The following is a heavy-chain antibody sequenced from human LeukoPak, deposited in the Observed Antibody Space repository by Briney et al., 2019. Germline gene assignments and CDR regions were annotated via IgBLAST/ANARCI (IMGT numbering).Heavy chain of an antibody. Sequence: GGFLRLSCAASGFTFSNAWMSWVRQAPGKGLEWVGRIKSKTDGGTTDYAAPVKGRFTISRDDSKNTLYLQMNSLKTEDTAVYYCTTEAYYYDSRDYFDYWGQGTLVTVSS. CDR3: TTEAYYYDSRDYFDY. CDR2: IKSKTDGGTT. V-gene: IGHV3-15*01. J-gene: IGHJ4*02. D-gene: IGHD3-22*01. CDR1: GFTFSNAW.